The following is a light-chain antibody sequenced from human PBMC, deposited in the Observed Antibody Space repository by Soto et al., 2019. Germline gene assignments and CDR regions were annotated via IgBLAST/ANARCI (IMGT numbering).Light chain of an antibody. J-gene: IGKJ4*01. CDR1: QSVSSN. CDR3: QQYNNWPPLT. Sequence: EIVMTQSPATLSVSPGERATLSCRASQSVSSNLAWYQQRPGQAPRLLIYGASTRATGIPARFSGSWFGTEFTLTINSLQSEDFTVYYCQQYNNWPPLTFGGGTKVEIK. V-gene: IGKV3-15*01. CDR2: GAS.